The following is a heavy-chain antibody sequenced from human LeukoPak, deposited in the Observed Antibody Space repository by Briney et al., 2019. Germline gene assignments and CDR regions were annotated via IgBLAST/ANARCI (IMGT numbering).Heavy chain of an antibody. Sequence: SETLSLTCAVYGGSFIGYYWSWIRQPPVKGLEWIGEINHSGSTNYNPSLKSRVTISVDTSKNQFSLKLSSVTAADTAVYYCAREKRSSVAGFDPWGQGTLVTVSS. J-gene: IGHJ5*02. CDR2: INHSGST. V-gene: IGHV4-34*01. CDR1: GGSFIGYY. CDR3: AREKRSSVAGFDP. D-gene: IGHD6-19*01.